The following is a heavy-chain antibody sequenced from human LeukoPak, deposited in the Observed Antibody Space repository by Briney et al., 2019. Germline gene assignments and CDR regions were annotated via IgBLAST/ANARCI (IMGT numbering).Heavy chain of an antibody. D-gene: IGHD2-2*01. CDR1: GFTFSGYS. CDR2: LGRSGENK. V-gene: IGHV3-23*01. J-gene: IGHJ6*02. CDR3: VEDRPCDVCMPMDA. Sequence: LSGGSLRLSCAASGFTFSGYSMSWVRQAPGKGLEWVSGLGRSGENKYYADSVKGRFTISRDNSKDTVYLQMNSLRGEDTAIYYCVEDRPCDVCMPMDAWGQGTTVTVSS.